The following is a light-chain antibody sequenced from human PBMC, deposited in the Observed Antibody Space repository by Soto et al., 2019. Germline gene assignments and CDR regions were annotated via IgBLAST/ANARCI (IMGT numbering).Light chain of an antibody. Sequence: EILLTQSPGTLSLSPGVSPTLSGRASQSVSNNYLAWYQQKPGQAPRLLIYGASNRATGIPDRFRGSGSGTDFTLTISRLEPEDFAVYYCQQYGSPGTFGQGTKVDIK. CDR2: GAS. J-gene: IGKJ1*01. CDR3: QQYGSPGT. CDR1: QSVSNNY. V-gene: IGKV3-20*01.